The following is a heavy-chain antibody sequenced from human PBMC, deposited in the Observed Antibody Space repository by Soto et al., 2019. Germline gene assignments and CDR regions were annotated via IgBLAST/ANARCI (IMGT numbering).Heavy chain of an antibody. CDR2: ISAKNGNT. V-gene: IGHV1-18*01. J-gene: IGHJ4*02. CDR3: AREPPETPPDY. Sequence: ASVKVSCKTSGYTFSDYGISWVRQAPGQGLEWMGWISAKNGNTNFAQKFRGRVTMITDTSTNTVYMELRNLRLDDTAVYYCAREPPETPPDYWGQGTLVTVSS. CDR1: GYTFSDYG.